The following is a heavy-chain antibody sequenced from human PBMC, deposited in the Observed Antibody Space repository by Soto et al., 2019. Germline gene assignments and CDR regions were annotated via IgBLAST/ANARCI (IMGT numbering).Heavy chain of an antibody. CDR2: ISGSGGNT. CDR1: KFTFSSYA. CDR3: AKGQIATGAKLRFDH. D-gene: IGHD1-1*01. Sequence: GSLRLSCGASKFTFSSYAMSWVRQAPGKGLEWVSTISGSGGNTDYADSVKGRFTISRDNSKNTLWLQMNSLRAEDTAVYYCAKGQIATGAKLRFDHWGQGALVTVSS. V-gene: IGHV3-23*01. J-gene: IGHJ4*02.